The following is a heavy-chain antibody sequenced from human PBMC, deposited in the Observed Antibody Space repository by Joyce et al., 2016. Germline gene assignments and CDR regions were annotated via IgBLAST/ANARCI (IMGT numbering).Heavy chain of an antibody. J-gene: IGHJ4*02. CDR3: ARGLSREIDY. CDR2: ISSSRSSTV. V-gene: IGHV3-48*04. Sequence: EVQLVESGGGLVQPGGSLRLSCAASGFTFSGYRRNWVRQAPGKGLEWVSYISSSRSSTVYYADSVKGRFTISRDDAKNSLYLQMNSLRAEDTAVYYCARGLSREIDYWSQGTLVTVSS. CDR1: GFTFSGYR. D-gene: IGHD1-26*01.